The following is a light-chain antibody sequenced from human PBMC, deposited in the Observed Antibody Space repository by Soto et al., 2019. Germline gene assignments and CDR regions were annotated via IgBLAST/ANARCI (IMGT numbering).Light chain of an antibody. CDR1: QSVSSN. V-gene: IGKV3-15*01. J-gene: IGKJ4*01. Sequence: EIVMTQSPATLSVSPGERATLSCRASQSVSSNLAWYQQKPGQAPRLLIYGASTRATGIPARFSGGGSGTEFNLTISSLQSEDFGIYYCQQYNNWPRATFGGGTKVDIK. CDR2: GAS. CDR3: QQYNNWPRAT.